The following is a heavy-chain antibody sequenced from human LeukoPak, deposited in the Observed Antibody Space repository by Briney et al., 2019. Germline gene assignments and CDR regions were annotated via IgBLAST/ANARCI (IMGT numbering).Heavy chain of an antibody. CDR3: ARDALLRAAASTYYYYGMDV. V-gene: IGHV1-2*02. CDR1: GYTFTGYY. CDR2: INPNSGGT. Sequence: EASVKVSCKASGYTFTGYYMHWVRQAPGQGLEWMGWINPNSGGTNYAQKFQGRVTMTRDTSISTAYMELSRLRSDDTAVYYCARDALLRAAASTYYYYGMDVWGQGTTITVSS. D-gene: IGHD6-13*01. J-gene: IGHJ6*02.